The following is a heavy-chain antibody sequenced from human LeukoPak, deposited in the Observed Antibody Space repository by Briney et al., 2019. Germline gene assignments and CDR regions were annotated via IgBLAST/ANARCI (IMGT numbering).Heavy chain of an antibody. V-gene: IGHV4-39*07. CDR1: GGSISSSDYY. Sequence: SETLSLTCSVSGGSISSSDYYWGWIRQPPGKGLEWIGTIFYNGATKINPSLSSRVTMSIDTSKNQFSLRLRSVTAADTAVYYCAREARFALPAVGSGDYWGQGTLVTVSS. CDR3: AREARFALPAVGSGDY. J-gene: IGHJ4*02. CDR2: IFYNGAT. D-gene: IGHD2-2*01.